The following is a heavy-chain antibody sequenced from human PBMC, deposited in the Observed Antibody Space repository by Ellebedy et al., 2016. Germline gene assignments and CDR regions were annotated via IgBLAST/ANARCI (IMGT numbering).Heavy chain of an antibody. D-gene: IGHD3-3*01. Sequence: SQTLSLTXAVSGGSISSGGYSWSWIRQPPGKGLEWIGYIYHTGSTYYNPSLKSRVTISVDRSKNQFSLKLSSVTAADTAVYYCARGRGGDFWSGYYTLFDYWGQGTLVTVSS. CDR3: ARGRGGDFWSGYYTLFDY. V-gene: IGHV4-30-2*01. CDR1: GGSISSGGYS. CDR2: IYHTGST. J-gene: IGHJ4*02.